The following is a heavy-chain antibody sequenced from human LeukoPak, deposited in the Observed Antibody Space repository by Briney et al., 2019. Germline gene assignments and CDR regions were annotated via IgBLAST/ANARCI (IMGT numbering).Heavy chain of an antibody. CDR3: AREDGSSCFDN. D-gene: IGHD6-13*01. J-gene: IGHJ4*02. V-gene: IGHV4-30-4*01. CDR1: GGSISSGDYY. Sequence: PSQTLSLTCTVSGGSISSGDYYWSWIRQPPGKGLEWIGYIYYSGSTYYNPSLKSRVAISVDTSKNQFSLKLISVTAADTAMYYCAREDGSSCFDNWGQGTPVTVSS. CDR2: IYYSGST.